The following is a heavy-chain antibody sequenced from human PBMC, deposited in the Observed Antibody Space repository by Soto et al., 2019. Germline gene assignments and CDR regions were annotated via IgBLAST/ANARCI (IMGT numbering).Heavy chain of an antibody. D-gene: IGHD4-17*01. Sequence: SETLSLTCTVSGGSISSSSYYWGWIRQPPGKGLEWIGSIYYSGSTYYNPSLKSRVTISVDTSKNQFSLKLGSVTAADTAVYYCARPGGFYGDPNWYFDLWGRGTLVTVSS. CDR2: IYYSGST. J-gene: IGHJ2*01. CDR3: ARPGGFYGDPNWYFDL. V-gene: IGHV4-39*01. CDR1: GGSISSSSYY.